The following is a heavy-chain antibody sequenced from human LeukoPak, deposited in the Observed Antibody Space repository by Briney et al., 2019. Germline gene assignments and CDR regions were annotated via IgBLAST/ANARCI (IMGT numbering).Heavy chain of an antibody. CDR2: IYYSGST. CDR1: GGSISSYY. CDR3: ARDTVDSSGFEYFQH. J-gene: IGHJ1*01. D-gene: IGHD3-22*01. Sequence: PSETLSLTCTVSGGSISSYYWSWIRQPPGKGLDWIGYIYYSGSTNYNPSLKSRVTISVDTSKNQFSLKLSSVTAADTAVYYCARDTVDSSGFEYFQHWGQGTLVTVSS. V-gene: IGHV4-59*01.